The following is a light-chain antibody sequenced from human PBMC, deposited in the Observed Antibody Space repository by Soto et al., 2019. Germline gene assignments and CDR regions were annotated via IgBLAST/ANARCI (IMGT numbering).Light chain of an antibody. V-gene: IGKV3-20*01. CDR2: GAS. Sequence: MVLTHSPGTLSLSPGERATRSCGASHIVSRNYVAWYRQKPGQAPRLLXYGASSRATGIPDRFSGSGSGTDFTLTISRLEPEDFAVYYCQQYGSSPRITFGQGRRLEVK. CDR1: HIVSRNY. J-gene: IGKJ5*01. CDR3: QQYGSSPRIT.